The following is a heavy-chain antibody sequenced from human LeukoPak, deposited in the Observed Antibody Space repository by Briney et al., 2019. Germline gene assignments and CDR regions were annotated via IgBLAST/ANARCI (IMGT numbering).Heavy chain of an antibody. CDR1: GFSFGSYS. J-gene: IGHJ4*02. D-gene: IGHD2-15*01. CDR2: IYSGGST. V-gene: IGHV3-53*01. Sequence: GGSLRLSCAASGFSFGSYSMNWVRQAPGKGLEWVSVIYSGGSTYYADSVKGRFTISRDNSKNTLYLQMNSLRAEDTAMYYCASSGGSWVFDYWGQGTLVTVSS. CDR3: ASSGGSWVFDY.